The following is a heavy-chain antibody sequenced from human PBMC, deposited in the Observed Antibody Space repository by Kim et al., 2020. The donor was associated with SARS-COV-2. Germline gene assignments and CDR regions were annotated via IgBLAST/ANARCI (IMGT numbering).Heavy chain of an antibody. D-gene: IGHD3-10*01. CDR3: ARGKAFCPLIGHYYYY. CDR2: INHSGTA. CDR1: GWPFTNYW. V-gene: IGHV4-34*01. J-gene: IGHJ6*01. Sequence: SETLSLTCAVSGWPFTNYWWAWVRQPPGKGLQWVGEINHSGTAYNPSLSSRVSISVDTSKNQFSLKLTSVTAADTAVSYCARGKAFCPLIGHYYYY.